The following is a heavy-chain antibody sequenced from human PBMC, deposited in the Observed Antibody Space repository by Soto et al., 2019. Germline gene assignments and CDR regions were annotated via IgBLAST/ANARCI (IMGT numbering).Heavy chain of an antibody. D-gene: IGHD6-19*01. CDR1: GGTFSSYA. CDR2: IIPIFGTA. CDR3: ARDDGIAVAGRAGAGDY. J-gene: IGHJ4*02. Sequence: QVQLVQSGAEVKKPGSSVKVSCKASGGTFSSYAISWVRQAPRQWLEWMGGIIPIFGTANYAQKFQGRVTITADESTSTAYMELSSLRSEDTAVYYCARDDGIAVAGRAGAGDYWGQGTLVTVSS. V-gene: IGHV1-69*01.